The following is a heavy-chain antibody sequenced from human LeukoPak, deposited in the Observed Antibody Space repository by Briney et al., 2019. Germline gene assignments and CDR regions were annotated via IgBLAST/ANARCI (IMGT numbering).Heavy chain of an antibody. J-gene: IGHJ3*02. V-gene: IGHV5-51*01. CDR1: GYSFTTNW. CDR3: ARMGVVCLQLKSICAFDI. CDR2: IYPGDSDT. Sequence: GESLQISCKGSGYSFTTNWIGWVRQMPGKGLEWMGIIYPGDSDTRYNPSLQGHVTISADKSITTAYLQWSSLRAADTATYYCARMGVVCLQLKSICAFDIWGQGTMVTVSS. D-gene: IGHD5-24*01.